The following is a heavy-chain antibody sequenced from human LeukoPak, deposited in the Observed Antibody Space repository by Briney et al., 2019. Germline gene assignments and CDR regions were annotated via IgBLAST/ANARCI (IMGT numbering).Heavy chain of an antibody. J-gene: IGHJ6*02. CDR3: ARAFVRYYGMDV. V-gene: IGHV1-2*02. Sequence: ASVTVSCKASGYTFTGYYMHWVRQARGQGLEWMGWINPNSGGTNYAQKFQGRVTMTRDTSVSTAYMELSRLRSDDTAVYYCARAFVRYYGMDVWGQGTTVSVSS. CDR2: INPNSGGT. CDR1: GYTFTGYY. D-gene: IGHD2/OR15-2a*01.